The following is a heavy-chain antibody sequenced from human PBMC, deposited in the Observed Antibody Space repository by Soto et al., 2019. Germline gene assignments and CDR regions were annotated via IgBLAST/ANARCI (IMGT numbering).Heavy chain of an antibody. CDR2: IYHSGST. CDR1: GYSISSGYY. D-gene: IGHD3-3*01. CDR3: ARVFCKFNPGPFDY. V-gene: IGHV4-38-2*01. J-gene: IGHJ4*02. Sequence: PSETLSLTCAVSGYSISSGYYWGWIRQPPGKGLEWIGSIYHSGSTYYNPSLKSRVTISVDTSKNQFSLKLSSVTAADTAVYYCARVFCKFNPGPFDYWGQGTLVTVS.